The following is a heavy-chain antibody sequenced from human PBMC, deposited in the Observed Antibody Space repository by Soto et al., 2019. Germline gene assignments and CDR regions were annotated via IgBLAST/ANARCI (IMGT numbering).Heavy chain of an antibody. D-gene: IGHD3-3*01. CDR2: ISGSGGST. J-gene: IGHJ6*01. V-gene: IGHV3-23*01. Sequence: GGSLRLSCAASGFTFSSYAMSWVRQAPWKGLEWVSAISGSGGSTYYADSVKGRFTISRDNSKNTLYLQMNSLRAEDTAVYYCAKDLYYDFWGCFVPPNYYYYGMDVWGQGTTVTVSS. CDR1: GFTFSSYA. CDR3: AKDLYYDFWGCFVPPNYYYYGMDV.